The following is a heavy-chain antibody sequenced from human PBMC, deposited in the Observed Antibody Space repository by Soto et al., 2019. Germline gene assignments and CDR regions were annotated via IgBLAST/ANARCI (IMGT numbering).Heavy chain of an antibody. V-gene: IGHV3-74*01. CDR3: ARGPTGWYGYDY. CDR1: GFSFSSSW. Sequence: EVQLVESGGGLIQPGGSLRLSCAASGFSFSSSWMHWVRQAPGKGLVWVSRINSDGTTTNYADSVKGRFTISRDNAKNTLYLQMNSLRAEDTAVYLCARGPTGWYGYDYWGHGTLVTVSS. CDR2: INSDGTTT. D-gene: IGHD6-19*01. J-gene: IGHJ4*01.